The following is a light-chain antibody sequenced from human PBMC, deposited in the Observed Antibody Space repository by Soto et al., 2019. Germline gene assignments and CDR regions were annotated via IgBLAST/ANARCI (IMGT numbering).Light chain of an antibody. CDR1: QSVFSNSNNKKY. CDR2: WAS. CDR3: QQYYSTPWT. J-gene: IGKJ1*01. V-gene: IGKV4-1*01. Sequence: DIVMTQSADSLAVSLGERATINCKSSQSVFSNSNNKKYLAWYQQKPGQPPKLLIHWASIRESGVPDRFSGSGSGTDFTLTINSLQAEDVAVYYCQQYYSTPWTFGQGTKVEIQ.